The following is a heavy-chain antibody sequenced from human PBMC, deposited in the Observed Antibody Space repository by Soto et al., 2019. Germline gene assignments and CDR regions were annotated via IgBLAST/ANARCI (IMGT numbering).Heavy chain of an antibody. CDR1: GYTFTSYA. CDR3: AREGGSYSAYYYGMDV. V-gene: IGHV1-3*01. D-gene: IGHD1-26*01. CDR2: INAGNGNT. Sequence: GASVKVSCKASGYTFTSYAMHWVRQAPGQRLEWMGWINAGNGNTKYSQKFQGRVTITADESTSTAYMELSSLRSEDTAVYYCAREGGSYSAYYYGMDVWGQGTTVTVSS. J-gene: IGHJ6*02.